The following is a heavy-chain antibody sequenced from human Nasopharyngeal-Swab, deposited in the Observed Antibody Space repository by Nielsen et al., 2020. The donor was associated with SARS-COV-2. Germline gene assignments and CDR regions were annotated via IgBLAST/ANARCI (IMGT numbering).Heavy chain of an antibody. Sequence: SVKVSCKASGGIFSSYAISWVRQAPGQGLEWMGGIIPIFGTANYAQKFQGRVTITADKSTSTAYMELSSLRSEDTAVYYCARVRGRSSSFQGGMDVWGQGTTVTVSS. J-gene: IGHJ6*02. CDR1: GGIFSSYA. D-gene: IGHD6-6*01. V-gene: IGHV1-69*06. CDR2: IIPIFGTA. CDR3: ARVRGRSSSFQGGMDV.